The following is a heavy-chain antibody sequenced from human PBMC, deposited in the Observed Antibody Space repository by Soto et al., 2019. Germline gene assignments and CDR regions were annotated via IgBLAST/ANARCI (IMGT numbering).Heavy chain of an antibody. V-gene: IGHV4-59*01. CDR3: ARDSFTMVRGVINRYYYYGMDV. Sequence: PSVTQSLTCTVSGGYISSYYWSWIRQPPGKGLEWIGYIYYSGSTNYNPSLKSRVTISVDTSKNQFSLKLSSVTAADTAVYYCARDSFTMVRGVINRYYYYGMDVWGQGTTVTGSS. CDR2: IYYSGST. CDR1: GGYISSYY. J-gene: IGHJ6*02. D-gene: IGHD3-10*01.